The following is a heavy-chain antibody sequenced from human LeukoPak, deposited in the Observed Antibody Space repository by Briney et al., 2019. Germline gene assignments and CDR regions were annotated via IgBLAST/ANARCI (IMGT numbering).Heavy chain of an antibody. D-gene: IGHD3-22*01. V-gene: IGHV3-30-3*01. Sequence: GGSLRLSCAASEFTFNSYDMHWVRQAPGEGLEWVAVISYDGSNKYYAASVKGRFSISRDNSKNTLYLQMNSLRDEDTAVYYYARHSIRNYYDSRSAFDIWGQGTMVTVSS. CDR2: ISYDGSNK. CDR1: EFTFNSYD. J-gene: IGHJ3*02. CDR3: ARHSIRNYYDSRSAFDI.